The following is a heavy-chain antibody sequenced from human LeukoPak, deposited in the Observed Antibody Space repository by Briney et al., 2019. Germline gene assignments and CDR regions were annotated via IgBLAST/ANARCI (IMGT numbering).Heavy chain of an antibody. J-gene: IGHJ4*02. Sequence: GGSLRLSCAASGFTFSSYWMSLVRQAPGKGLEWVSNIKQDGSEKYYVDSVKGRFTISRDNAKNSLYLQMNSLRAEDTAVYYCARDLAGDSIYFDYWGQGTLVTVSS. CDR3: ARDLAGDSIYFDY. CDR1: GFTFSSYW. V-gene: IGHV3-7*01. CDR2: IKQDGSEK. D-gene: IGHD6-13*01.